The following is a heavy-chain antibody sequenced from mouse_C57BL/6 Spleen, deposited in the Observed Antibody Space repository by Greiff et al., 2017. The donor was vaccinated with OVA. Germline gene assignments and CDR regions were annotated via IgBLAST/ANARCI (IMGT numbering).Heavy chain of an antibody. CDR1: GYTFTSYW. CDR2: IHPNSGST. D-gene: IGHD1-1*01. CDR3: ARTGYYGLYY. Sequence: QVQLQQPGAELVKPGASVKLSCKASGYTFTSYWMHWVKQRPGQGLEWIGMIHPNSGSTNYNEKFKGKATLTVDKSSSTAYMQLSSLTSEDSAVYYCARTGYYGLYYWGQGTTLTVSS. J-gene: IGHJ2*01. V-gene: IGHV1-64*01.